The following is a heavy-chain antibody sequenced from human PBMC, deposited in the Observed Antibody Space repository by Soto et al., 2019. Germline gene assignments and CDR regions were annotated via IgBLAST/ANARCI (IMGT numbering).Heavy chain of an antibody. CDR2: ISYDGSNK. CDR1: GFTFSSYG. CDR3: AKDHGELLRYYYYYMDV. Sequence: GGSLRLSCAASGFTFSSYGMHWVRQAPGKGLEWVAVISYDGSNKYYADSVKGRFTISRDNSKNTLYLQMNSLRAEDTAVYYCAKDHGELLRYYYYYMDVWGKGTTVTVSS. V-gene: IGHV3-30*18. J-gene: IGHJ6*03. D-gene: IGHD3-10*01.